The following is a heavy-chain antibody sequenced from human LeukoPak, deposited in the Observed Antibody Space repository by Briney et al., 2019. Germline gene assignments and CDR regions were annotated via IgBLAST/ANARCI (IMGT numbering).Heavy chain of an antibody. Sequence: ASVKVSCKASGYTFTSYSINWVRQAPGQGLEWMGWISACNGNTNYAQKLQGRVTMTTDTSTSTAYMELRSLRSDDTAVYYCARDLQRITMVRGVTNFDYWGQGTLVTVSS. D-gene: IGHD3-10*01. CDR2: ISACNGNT. V-gene: IGHV1-18*01. CDR3: ARDLQRITMVRGVTNFDY. CDR1: GYTFTSYS. J-gene: IGHJ4*02.